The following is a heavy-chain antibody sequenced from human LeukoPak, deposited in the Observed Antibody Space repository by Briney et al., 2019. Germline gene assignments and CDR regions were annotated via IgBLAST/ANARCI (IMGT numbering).Heavy chain of an antibody. CDR3: ARWYYYETSGLYYGSFDN. Sequence: GGSLRLSCAAAGFTFSKFAMHWVRQAPGKGLEWVAVVSYDGSYKYYADSVKGRFTISRDNSKNTLYLQMNSLRAEDTAVYYCARWYYYETSGLYYGSFDNWGQGTLVTVSS. CDR2: VSYDGSYK. V-gene: IGHV3-30*04. CDR1: GFTFSKFA. D-gene: IGHD3-22*01. J-gene: IGHJ5*02.